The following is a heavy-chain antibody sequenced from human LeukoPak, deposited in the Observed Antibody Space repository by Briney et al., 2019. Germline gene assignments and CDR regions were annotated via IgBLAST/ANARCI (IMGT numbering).Heavy chain of an antibody. CDR1: GGSISSKNW. CDR3: AKGRRPRSWFDP. J-gene: IGHJ5*02. V-gene: IGHV4-4*02. CDR2: IYHSGST. D-gene: IGHD1-14*01. Sequence: KTSGTLSLTCAVSGGSISSKNWWSWVRQPPGKGLEWIGEIYHSGSTNYNPSLKSRVTISVDTSKNQFPLKLSSVTAADTAVYYCAKGRRPRSWFDPWGQGTLVTVSS.